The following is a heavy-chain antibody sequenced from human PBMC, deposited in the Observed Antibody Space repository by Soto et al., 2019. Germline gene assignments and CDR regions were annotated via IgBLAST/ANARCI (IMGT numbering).Heavy chain of an antibody. Sequence: QVQLQESGPGLVKPSETLSLTCTVSGGSISSYYWSWIRQPPGKGLEWIGYIYYSGSTNYNPSLKSRVTISVDTSKNQFPLKLSSVTAADTAVYYCARQAYSGSYSRGGFDYWGQGTLVTVSS. V-gene: IGHV4-59*08. CDR2: IYYSGST. J-gene: IGHJ4*02. D-gene: IGHD1-26*01. CDR1: GGSISSYY. CDR3: ARQAYSGSYSRGGFDY.